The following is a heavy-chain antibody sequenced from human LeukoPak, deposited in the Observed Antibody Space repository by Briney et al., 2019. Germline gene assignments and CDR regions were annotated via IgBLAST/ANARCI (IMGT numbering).Heavy chain of an antibody. J-gene: IGHJ4*02. CDR2: INPNSGGT. Sequence: GASVKVSCKASGYTFTGYYMHWVRQAPGQGLEWTGWINPNSGGTNYAQKFQGRVTMTRDTSISTAYMELSRLRSDDTAVYYCARDRTRTGYSSGWYHDYWGQGTLVTASS. CDR1: GYTFTGYY. V-gene: IGHV1-2*02. CDR3: ARDRTRTGYSSGWYHDY. D-gene: IGHD6-19*01.